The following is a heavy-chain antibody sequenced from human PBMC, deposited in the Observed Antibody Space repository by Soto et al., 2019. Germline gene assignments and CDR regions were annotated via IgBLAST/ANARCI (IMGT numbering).Heavy chain of an antibody. CDR3: ARVGHSPNYGMAV. CDR2: IIPFFGTS. J-gene: IGHJ6*02. CDR1: GGTFSSYP. D-gene: IGHD1-26*01. V-gene: IGHV1-69*01. Sequence: QVQLVQSGAEVKKPGSSVKVSCEASGGTFSSYPINWVRQAPGHGLEWMGGIIPFFGTSNYAPKFQGRVTITADDSTSTAYMELRSLRSEDTAVYYCARVGHSPNYGMAVWGQGTTVTVSS.